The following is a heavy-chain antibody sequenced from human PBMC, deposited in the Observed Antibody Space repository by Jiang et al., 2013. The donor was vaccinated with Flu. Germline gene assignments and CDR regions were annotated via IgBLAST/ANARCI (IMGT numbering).Heavy chain of an antibody. Sequence: VQLVESGGGLVKPGGSLRLSCAASGFTFSDYYMSWVRQAPGKGLEWVSVIYSGGSTYYADSVKGRFTISRDNSKNTLYLQMNSLRAEDTAVYYCARAVDCTNGVPYVIQWGCWFDPWGQGTLVTVSS. J-gene: IGHJ5*02. V-gene: IGHV3-66*01. CDR2: IYSGGST. CDR3: ARAVDCTNGVPYVIQWGCWFDP. D-gene: IGHD2-8*01. CDR1: GFTFSDYY.